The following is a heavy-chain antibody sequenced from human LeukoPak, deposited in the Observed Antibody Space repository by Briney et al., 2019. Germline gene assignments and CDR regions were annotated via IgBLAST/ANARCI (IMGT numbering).Heavy chain of an antibody. V-gene: IGHV2-5*02. CDR2: IYWDDDK. CDR1: GFSLSTSGVG. D-gene: IGHD6-13*01. J-gene: IGHJ5*02. Sequence: SGPTLVKPTETLTLTCTFSGFSLSTSGVGVGWIRQPPGEALEWLALIYWDDDKRYSPSLSSRLTISKDTSKNQVVLIMTNMDPADTATYYCAYRPYSSSWYTYNWFDPWGQGTLVTVSS. CDR3: AYRPYSSSWYTYNWFDP.